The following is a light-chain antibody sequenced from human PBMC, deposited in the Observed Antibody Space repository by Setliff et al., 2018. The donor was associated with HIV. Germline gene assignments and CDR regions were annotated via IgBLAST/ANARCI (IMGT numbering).Light chain of an antibody. V-gene: IGLV2-14*01. CDR2: EVS. CDR1: NSDVGGYNY. Sequence: SVLTQPASVSGSPGQSITISCTGTNSDVGGYNYVSWYQQYPGKAPKLMIYEVSNRPSGVSNRFSGSKSVSTASLTISGLQAEDEAEYYCSSYRSNNPYVFGTGTKVTVL. CDR3: SSYRSNNPYV. J-gene: IGLJ1*01.